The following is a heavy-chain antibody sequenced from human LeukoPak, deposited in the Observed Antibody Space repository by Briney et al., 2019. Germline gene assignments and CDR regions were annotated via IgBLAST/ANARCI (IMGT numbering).Heavy chain of an antibody. J-gene: IGHJ4*02. CDR1: GFTFSSYG. Sequence: PGRSLRLSCAASGFTFSSYGMHWVRQAPGKGLEWVAVIWYDGSNKYYADSVKGRFTISRDNAKNSLYLQMDSLRVEDTAVYYCAKGKRYPDYWGQGTLVTVSS. CDR2: IWYDGSNK. CDR3: AKGKRYPDY. V-gene: IGHV3-33*03. D-gene: IGHD1-1*01.